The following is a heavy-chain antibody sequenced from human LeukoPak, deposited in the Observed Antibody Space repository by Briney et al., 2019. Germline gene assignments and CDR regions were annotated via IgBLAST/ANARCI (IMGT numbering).Heavy chain of an antibody. CDR2: ISWNSGSI. V-gene: IGHV3-9*01. J-gene: IGHJ1*01. CDR1: GSTFDDYA. CDR3: AKSVSQQLRYFQH. Sequence: GRSLRLSCAASGSTFDDYAMHWVRQAPGKGLEWVSGISWNSGSIGYADSVKGRFTISRDNAKNSLYLQMNSLRAEDTALYYCAKSVSQQLRYFQHWGQGTLVTVSS. D-gene: IGHD6-13*01.